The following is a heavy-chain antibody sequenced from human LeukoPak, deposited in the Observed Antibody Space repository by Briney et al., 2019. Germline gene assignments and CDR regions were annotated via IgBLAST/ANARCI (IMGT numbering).Heavy chain of an antibody. Sequence: PSETLSLTCTVSGGSISPYFWSWFRQPPGKGLEWIGYISYTGSTIYSPSLKRRVTISVDTSKNQFSLQLPSVTAADTAVYYCARDDYRGVTNFDPWGQGTLVTVSS. CDR3: ARDDYRGVTNFDP. J-gene: IGHJ5*02. D-gene: IGHD3-10*01. CDR2: ISYTGST. V-gene: IGHV4-59*01. CDR1: GGSISPYF.